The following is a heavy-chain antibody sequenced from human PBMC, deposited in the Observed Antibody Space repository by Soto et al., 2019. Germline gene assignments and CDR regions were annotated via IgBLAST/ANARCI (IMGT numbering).Heavy chain of an antibody. Sequence: EVQLVESGGGLVQPGGSLRLSCATSGFSFSSYWMHWLRQVPGKGRVWVSRINGDGDYTNYADSVKARFTISRDNAKNTLYLQMNSLRAEDTAVYYCARERGGYSSDFWGQGTLVTVSS. CDR3: ARERGGYSSDF. D-gene: IGHD2-15*01. CDR2: INGDGDYT. J-gene: IGHJ4*02. V-gene: IGHV3-74*01. CDR1: GFSFSSYW.